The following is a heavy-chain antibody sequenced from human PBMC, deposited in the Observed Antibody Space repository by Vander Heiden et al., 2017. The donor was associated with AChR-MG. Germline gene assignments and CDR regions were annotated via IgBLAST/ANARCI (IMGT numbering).Heavy chain of an antibody. V-gene: IGHV1-8*01. J-gene: IGHJ5*02. D-gene: IGHD3-10*01. Sequence: QVQLVQSGAEVKKPGASVKVSCKASGYTFTSYDINWVRQASGQGLEGMGWMNPNSGNTGYAQKFQGRVTMTRNTSISTAYMELSSLRSEDTAVYYCARGRGTMVRGVIITPNWFDPWGQGTLVTVSS. CDR2: MNPNSGNT. CDR1: GYTFTSYD. CDR3: ARGRGTMVRGVIITPNWFDP.